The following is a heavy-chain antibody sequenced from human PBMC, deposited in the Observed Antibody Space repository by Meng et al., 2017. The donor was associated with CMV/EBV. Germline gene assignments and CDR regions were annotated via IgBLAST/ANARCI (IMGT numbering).Heavy chain of an antibody. V-gene: IGHV1-2*02. J-gene: IGHJ5*02. CDR3: ARAVVPDATFDP. CDR1: GYTFTGYH. CDR2: INPNSGGT. D-gene: IGHD2-2*01. Sequence: ASVKVSCTASGYTFTGYHMHWVRQAPGQQLEWMGWINPNSGGTNYAQRFQGRVTMTRDTSISTAYMELSRLTSEDTAVYYCARAVVPDATFDPWGQGTLVTVSS.